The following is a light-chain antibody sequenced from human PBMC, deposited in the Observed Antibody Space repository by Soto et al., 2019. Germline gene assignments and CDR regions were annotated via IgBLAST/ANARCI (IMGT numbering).Light chain of an antibody. CDR2: GTS. CDR3: QQYGTSALT. CDR1: QSVSSGY. V-gene: IGKV3-20*01. J-gene: IGKJ4*01. Sequence: IVLTQSPGTLSLSPEERATLSCRASQSVSSGYLVWYQQRPGQPPRLLIYGTSTSAAGISDRFSGSGSGTDFTLTIYRLEPGDSAVYYCQQYGTSALTFGGGT.